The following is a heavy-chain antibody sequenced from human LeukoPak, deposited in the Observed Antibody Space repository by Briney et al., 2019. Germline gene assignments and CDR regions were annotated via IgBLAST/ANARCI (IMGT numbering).Heavy chain of an antibody. J-gene: IGHJ4*02. CDR2: ISSSSSYI. V-gene: IGHV3-21*01. Sequence: GGSLRLSCAASGFTFSSYSMNWVRQAPGKGLEWVSSISSSSSYIYYADSVKGRFTISRDNAKNSLYLQIDSLRAEDTAVYYCARGGNDILTGYTDYDYWGQGTLVTVSS. CDR1: GFTFSSYS. D-gene: IGHD3-9*01. CDR3: ARGGNDILTGYTDYDY.